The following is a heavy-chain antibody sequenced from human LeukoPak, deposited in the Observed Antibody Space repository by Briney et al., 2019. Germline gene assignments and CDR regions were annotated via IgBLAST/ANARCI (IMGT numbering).Heavy chain of an antibody. CDR3: ARHLAGIFDY. Sequence: SETLSLNCTVSGGSISSYYWSWIRQPPGKRLEWIGYIYYSGSTNYNPSLKSRVTISVDTSKNQFSLKLSSVTAADTAEYYCARHLAGIFDYWGQGTLVTVSS. J-gene: IGHJ4*02. CDR1: GGSISSYY. V-gene: IGHV4-59*08. D-gene: IGHD6-13*01. CDR2: IYYSGST.